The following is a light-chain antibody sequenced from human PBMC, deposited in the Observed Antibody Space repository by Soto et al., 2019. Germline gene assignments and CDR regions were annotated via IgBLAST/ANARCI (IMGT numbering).Light chain of an antibody. CDR2: GAS. Sequence: EIVMTQSPATLSVSPGERATLSCRASQSVSSNLAWYQQKPGQAPRLLIYGASTRATGIPARFSGSRSGTEFTLNIISLQSEDFAVYYCQQYNNWPPTFGQGTRREIK. CDR1: QSVSSN. J-gene: IGKJ5*01. CDR3: QQYNNWPPT. V-gene: IGKV3-15*01.